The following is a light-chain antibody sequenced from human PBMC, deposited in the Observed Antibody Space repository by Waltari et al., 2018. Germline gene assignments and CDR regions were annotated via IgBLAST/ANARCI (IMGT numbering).Light chain of an antibody. CDR2: AAS. CDR3: QQSYSTPF. V-gene: IGKV1-39*01. CDR1: QSISSY. Sequence: ITCRASQSISSYLNWYQQKPGKAPELLIYAASSLQSGVPSRFSGSGSGTDFTLTISSLQPEDFATYYCQQSYSTPFFGQGTKLEIK. J-gene: IGKJ2*01.